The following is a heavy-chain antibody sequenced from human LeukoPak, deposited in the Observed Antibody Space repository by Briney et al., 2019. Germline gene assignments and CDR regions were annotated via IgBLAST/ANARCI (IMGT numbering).Heavy chain of an antibody. CDR2: INAGNGNT. D-gene: IGHD6-19*01. CDR3: ARGPPAFYSSGWYGDAFDI. CDR1: GYTFTSYA. J-gene: IGHJ3*02. V-gene: IGHV1-3*01. Sequence: GASVKVSCKGSGYTFTSYAMHWVRQAPGQRLEWMGWINAGNGNTKYSQKFQGRVTITRDTSASTAYMELSSLRSEDTAVYYCARGPPAFYSSGWYGDAFDIWGQGTMVTVSS.